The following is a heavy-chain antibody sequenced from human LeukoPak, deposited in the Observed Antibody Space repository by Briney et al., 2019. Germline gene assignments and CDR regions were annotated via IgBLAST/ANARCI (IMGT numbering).Heavy chain of an antibody. CDR3: AKSNGYGLVDI. CDR1: GGSFSTCY. J-gene: IGHJ3*02. CDR2: INHSGST. D-gene: IGHD3-10*01. V-gene: IGHV4-34*01. Sequence: PSETLSLTCAVYGGSFSTCYWTWIRQPPGKGLEWIGEINHSGSTNYNPSLKSRVTISVDTSKNQFSLKLNSVTAADTAVYYCAKSNGYGLVDIWGQGTMVTVSS.